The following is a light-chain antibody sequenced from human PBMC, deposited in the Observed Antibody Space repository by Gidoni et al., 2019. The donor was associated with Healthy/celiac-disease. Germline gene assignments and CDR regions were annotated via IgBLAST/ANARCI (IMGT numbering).Light chain of an antibody. CDR2: AAS. V-gene: IGKV1-39*01. CDR3: QQSYSTPFT. CDR1: QSISSY. J-gene: IGKJ3*01. Sequence: DIQITPSPSSLSASVVDRFTITCRASQSISSYLNWYQQKPGNAPKLLIYAASSLQSGVPSRFSGSGSGTDFTLTISSLQPEDFATYYCQQSYSTPFTFGHGTKVDIK.